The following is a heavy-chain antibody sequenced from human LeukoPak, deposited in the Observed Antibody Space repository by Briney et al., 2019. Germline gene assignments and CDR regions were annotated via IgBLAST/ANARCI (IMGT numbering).Heavy chain of an antibody. Sequence: ASVKVSCKASGYTFTSYDINWVRQATGQGLEWMGWMNPNSGNTGYAQKFQGRVTITRNTSISTAYMELSSLRSEDTAVYYCAREISVFGVAQGYWGQGTLVTVSS. CDR2: MNPNSGNT. J-gene: IGHJ4*02. CDR3: AREISVFGVAQGY. CDR1: GYTFTSYD. D-gene: IGHD3-3*01. V-gene: IGHV1-8*03.